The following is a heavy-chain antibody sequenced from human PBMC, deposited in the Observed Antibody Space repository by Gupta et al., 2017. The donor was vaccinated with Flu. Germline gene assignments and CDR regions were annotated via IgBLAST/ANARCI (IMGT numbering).Heavy chain of an antibody. J-gene: IGHJ6*02. CDR3: ASDMVRGANYYYYGMDV. V-gene: IGHV3-33*01. CDR1: GFTFSRYG. D-gene: IGHD3-10*01. Sequence: QVQLVESGGGVVQPGRSLRLSCAASGFTFSRYGMHWVRQAPGKGLEWVAVIWYDGSNKYYADSVKGRFTISRDNSKNTLYLQMNSLRAEDTAVYYCASDMVRGANYYYYGMDVWGQGTTVTVSS. CDR2: IWYDGSNK.